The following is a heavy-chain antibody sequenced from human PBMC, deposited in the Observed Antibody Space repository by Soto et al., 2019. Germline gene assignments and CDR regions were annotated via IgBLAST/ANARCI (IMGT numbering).Heavy chain of an antibody. CDR2: FIPMFGRA. CDR1: GGTFSNYA. CDR3: ARIHGGGSYFYYGMDV. J-gene: IGHJ6*02. D-gene: IGHD3-16*01. Sequence: QVQLVQSGAEVKKPGSSVKVSCKASGGTFSNYALSWVRQAPGQGLEWMGGFIPMFGRADYAQKFQGRVTMTADGSTGTAYMEMSSLTSEDTAVYYCARIHGGGSYFYYGMDVWGQGTTVTVSS. V-gene: IGHV1-69*12.